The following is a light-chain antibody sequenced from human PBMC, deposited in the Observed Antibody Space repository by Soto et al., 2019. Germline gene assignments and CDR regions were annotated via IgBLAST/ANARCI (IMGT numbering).Light chain of an antibody. CDR1: QSVSSG. J-gene: IGKJ3*01. V-gene: IGKV3-15*01. CDR2: AAS. CDR3: QQYNNWPPFT. Sequence: ELGMTQSRATLSVSPDARATLSCTAGQSVSSGLAWYQQKPGQTPRLLIYAASTRATGIPARFSGSGSGTEFTLTISSLQSEDFAVYHCQQYNNWPPFTFGPGTKVDL.